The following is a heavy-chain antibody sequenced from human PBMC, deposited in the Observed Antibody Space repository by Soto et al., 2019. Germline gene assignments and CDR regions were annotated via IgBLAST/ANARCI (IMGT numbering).Heavy chain of an antibody. Sequence: SERMSLTCTVCGDSVRSGRDNWDWVREPPGKGLEWIGSIYSSGMTHYNPSFNSRVTLSVDTSKNQFSLKVSSVTAADTAVYYCARSGAATTVTIWGQGTLVTVSS. J-gene: IGHJ4*02. CDR3: ARSGAATTVTI. CDR1: GDSVRSGRDN. D-gene: IGHD4-17*01. CDR2: IYSSGMT. V-gene: IGHV4-39*01.